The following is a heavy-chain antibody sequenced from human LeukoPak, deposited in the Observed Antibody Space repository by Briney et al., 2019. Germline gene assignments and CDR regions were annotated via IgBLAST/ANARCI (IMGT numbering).Heavy chain of an antibody. CDR1: GFTFSSYA. V-gene: IGHV3-72*01. CDR3: ARRYSGFDSLDY. CDR2: IRNKANGYTT. D-gene: IGHD5-12*01. Sequence: PGGSLRLSCAASGFTFSSYAMSWVRQAPGKGLEWVGRIRNKANGYTTECAASVKGRFTISRDDSKSSLYLQMNSLKTEDTAVYYCARRYSGFDSLDYWGQGTLVTVSS. J-gene: IGHJ4*02.